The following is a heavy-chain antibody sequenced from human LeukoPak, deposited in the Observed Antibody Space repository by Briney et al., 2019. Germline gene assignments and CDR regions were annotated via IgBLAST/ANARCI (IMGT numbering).Heavy chain of an antibody. CDR1: GYTFTSYD. Sequence: ASVKVSCKASGYTFTSYDINWVRQATGQGLEWMGWMNPNSGNTGYAQKFQGRVTMTRNTSISTAYMELSSLRSEDTAVYYCARGVTMVRGVKSQNWFDPWGQGTLVTVSS. D-gene: IGHD3-10*01. CDR3: ARGVTMVRGVKSQNWFDP. J-gene: IGHJ5*02. CDR2: MNPNSGNT. V-gene: IGHV1-8*01.